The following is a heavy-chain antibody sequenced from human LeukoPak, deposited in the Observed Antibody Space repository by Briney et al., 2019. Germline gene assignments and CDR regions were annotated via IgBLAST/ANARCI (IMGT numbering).Heavy chain of an antibody. Sequence: GASVKVSCKASGYTFTSYAMNWVRQAPGQGLEWMGWINPDSGGTNYAQKFQGRVTMTRDTSISTAYMDLSRLRSDDTAVYYCARDKQLDWAHYYYYYMDVWGKGTTVTVTS. J-gene: IGHJ6*03. V-gene: IGHV1-2*02. D-gene: IGHD1-1*01. CDR1: GYTFTSYA. CDR2: INPDSGGT. CDR3: ARDKQLDWAHYYYYYMDV.